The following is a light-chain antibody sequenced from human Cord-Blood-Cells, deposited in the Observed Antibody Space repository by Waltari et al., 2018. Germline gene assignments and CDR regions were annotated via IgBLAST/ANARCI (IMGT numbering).Light chain of an antibody. CDR2: GAS. CDR3: QQYNNWPPLT. V-gene: IGKV3-15*01. Sequence: EIVMTQSPATLSVSPGERATLSCRASQSVSSNLAWYQQQPGQAPRPLIYGASTRATGIPARFSGSESGTEFTLTISSLQSEDFAVYYCQQYNNWPPLTFGGGTKVEIK. J-gene: IGKJ4*01. CDR1: QSVSSN.